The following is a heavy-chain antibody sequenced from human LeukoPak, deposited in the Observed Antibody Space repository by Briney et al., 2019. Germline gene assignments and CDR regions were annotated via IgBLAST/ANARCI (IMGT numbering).Heavy chain of an antibody. CDR3: ARGRYFDWLQPRGMDV. V-gene: IGHV3-30*04. D-gene: IGHD3-9*01. CDR1: GFSLGDFN. CDR2: ISYDGSNK. J-gene: IGHJ6*02. Sequence: GGSLRLSCVAYGFSLGDFNMIWVRQAPGKGLEWVAVISYDGSNKYYADSVKGRFTISRDNSKNTLYLQMNSLRAEDTAVYYCARGRYFDWLQPRGMDVWGQGTTVTVSS.